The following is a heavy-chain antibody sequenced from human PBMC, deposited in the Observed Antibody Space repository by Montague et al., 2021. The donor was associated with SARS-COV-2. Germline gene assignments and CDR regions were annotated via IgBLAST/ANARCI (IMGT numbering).Heavy chain of an antibody. D-gene: IGHD4-23*01. CDR1: GGSISSSSYY. Sequence: SETLSLTCTVSGGSISSSSYYWGWLRQPPGKGLEWIGSSYYSGSTSYNPSLTSRVTISVDTSKNQFSLKLSSVTAADTAVYYCARYDGGHDEGGNRLGNDGFDTWGQGTMVTVSS. V-gene: IGHV4-39*01. J-gene: IGHJ3*01. CDR2: SYYSGST. CDR3: ARYDGGHDEGGNRLGNDGFDT.